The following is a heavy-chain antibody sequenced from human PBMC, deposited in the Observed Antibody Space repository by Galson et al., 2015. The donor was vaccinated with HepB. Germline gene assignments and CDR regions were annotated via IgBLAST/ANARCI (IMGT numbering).Heavy chain of an antibody. CDR2: ISYDGSNK. CDR1: GFTFSSYA. V-gene: IGHV3-30-3*01. D-gene: IGHD2-15*01. J-gene: IGHJ4*02. CDR3: ARDGGDIVVVVAASCYFDY. Sequence: SLRLSCAASGFTFSSYAMHWVRQAPGKGLEWVAVISYDGSNKYYADSVKGRFTISRDNSKNTLYLQMNSLRAEDTAVYYCARDGGDIVVVVAASCYFDYWGQGTLVTVSS.